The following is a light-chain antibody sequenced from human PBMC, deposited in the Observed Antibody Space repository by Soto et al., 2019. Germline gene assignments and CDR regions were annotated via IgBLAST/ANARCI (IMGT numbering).Light chain of an antibody. V-gene: IGLV2-14*01. Sequence: QSALTQPASVSGSPGQSITISCTGTSSDVGGYNYVSWYQQHPGKAPKLMIYDVSNTPSGVSNRFSGSKSGNTASLTISGLQAEDEAEYYCSSYTSSSRVFGGGTKLTVL. CDR1: SSDVGGYNY. J-gene: IGLJ2*01. CDR3: SSYTSSSRV. CDR2: DVS.